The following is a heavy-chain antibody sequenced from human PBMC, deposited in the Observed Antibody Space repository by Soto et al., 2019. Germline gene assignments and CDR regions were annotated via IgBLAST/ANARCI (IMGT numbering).Heavy chain of an antibody. D-gene: IGHD5-18*01. CDR3: ARGNVDTAMVFYYYYGMDV. CDR2: IIPIFGTA. CDR1: GGTFSSYA. J-gene: IGHJ6*02. Sequence: QVQLVQSGDEVKKPGSSVKGSCKASGGTFSSYAISWVRQAPGQGLEWMGGIIPIFGTANYAQKVQGRVTITAHESTSTAYMELSSMRSEYTAVYYCARGNVDTAMVFYYYYGMDVWGQGTTVTVSS. V-gene: IGHV1-69*01.